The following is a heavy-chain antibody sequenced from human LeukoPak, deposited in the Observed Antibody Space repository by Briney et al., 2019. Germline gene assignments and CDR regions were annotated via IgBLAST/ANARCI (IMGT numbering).Heavy chain of an antibody. J-gene: IGHJ4*02. CDR1: GYIFTGYA. CDR2: INTNTGNP. Sequence: GASVKVSCKASGYIFTGYAMNWVRQAPGQGLEWMGWINTNTGNPTYAQGFTGRFVFSLDTSVSTAYLQISSLKAEDTAVYYCARPGYYYDSSGYLFDYWGQGTLVTVSS. D-gene: IGHD3-22*01. CDR3: ARPGYYYDSSGYLFDY. V-gene: IGHV7-4-1*02.